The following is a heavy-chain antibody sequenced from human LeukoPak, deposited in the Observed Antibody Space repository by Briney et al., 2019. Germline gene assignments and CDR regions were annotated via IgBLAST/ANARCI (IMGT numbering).Heavy chain of an antibody. V-gene: IGHV4-34*01. D-gene: IGHD2-2*01. CDR1: GGSFSGYY. J-gene: IGHJ4*02. CDR2: INHSGST. CDR3: ARGGRGKSCSSTSCPNQIDY. Sequence: SETLSLTCAVYGGSFSGYYWSWIRQPPGKGLEWIGEINHSGSTNYNPSLKSRVTISVDTSKNQFSLKLSSVTAADTAVYYCARGGRGKSCSSTSCPNQIDYWGQGTLVTVSS.